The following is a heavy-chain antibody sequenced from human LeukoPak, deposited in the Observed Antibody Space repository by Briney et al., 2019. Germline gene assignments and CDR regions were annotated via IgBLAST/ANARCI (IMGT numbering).Heavy chain of an antibody. CDR3: AKDVGSTFFYFDY. Sequence: GGSLRLSCAASGFTFSSNAMSWVRQAPGKGLEWGSAIRGSGGSTHYADSVKGRFTISRDNYKNMLYLQMNSLRAGDTAVYYCAKDVGSTFFYFDYWGQGTLVTVSS. J-gene: IGHJ4*02. CDR1: GFTFSSNA. V-gene: IGHV3-23*01. D-gene: IGHD3-16*01. CDR2: IRGSGGST.